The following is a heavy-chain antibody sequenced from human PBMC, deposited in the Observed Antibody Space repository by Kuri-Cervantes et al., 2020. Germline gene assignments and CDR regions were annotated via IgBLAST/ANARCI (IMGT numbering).Heavy chain of an antibody. CDR1: GSTFSSYG. J-gene: IGHJ4*02. CDR2: IRSKAYGGTT. Sequence: GGSLRLSCAASGSTFSSYGMHWVRQAPGKGLEWVGFIRSKAYGGTTEYAASVKGRFTISRDDSKSIAYLQMNSLKTEDTAVYYCTRVRYSGYQIDYWGQGTLVTVSS. V-gene: IGHV3-49*04. CDR3: TRVRYSGYQIDY. D-gene: IGHD5-12*01.